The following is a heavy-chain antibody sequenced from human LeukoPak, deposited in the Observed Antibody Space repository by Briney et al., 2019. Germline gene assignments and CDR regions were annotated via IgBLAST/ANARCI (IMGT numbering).Heavy chain of an antibody. V-gene: IGHV4-39*07. Sequence: SETLSLTCTVSGGSISSSSYYWGWIRQPPGKGLEWIGRIYYSGSTHYNPFLKSRVTISVDTSKNQFSLKLRSVTAADTAVYYCARVPTVNYSHYMDVWGKGTTVTVSS. CDR1: GGSISSSSYY. J-gene: IGHJ6*03. CDR2: IYYSGST. CDR3: ARVPTVNYSHYMDV. D-gene: IGHD4-11*01.